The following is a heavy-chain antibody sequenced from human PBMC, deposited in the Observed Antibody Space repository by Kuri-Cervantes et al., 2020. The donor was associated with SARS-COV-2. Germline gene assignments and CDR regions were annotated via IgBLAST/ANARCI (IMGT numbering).Heavy chain of an antibody. CDR1: GFTFSDYY. CDR3: ARTWGHYDFWSGYCYFDY. D-gene: IGHD3-3*01. Sequence: GGSLRLSCAASGFTFSDYYMSWIRQAPGKGLEWPSYISSSGTYTNYADSVKGRFTISRDNAKNSLYLQMNSLRAEDTAVYYCARTWGHYDFWSGYCYFDYWGQGTLVTVSS. J-gene: IGHJ4*02. CDR2: ISSSGTYT. V-gene: IGHV3-11*03.